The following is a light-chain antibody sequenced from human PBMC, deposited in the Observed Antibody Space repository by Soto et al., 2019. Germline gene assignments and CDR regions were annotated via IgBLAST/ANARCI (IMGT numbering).Light chain of an antibody. Sequence: DIQMTQSPSTLSASVGGTVTISCRSSQSITSWLAWYQQKPAEDPQLLIYNASTRKSGGPSRFSGSGSGTEVSLTISSLLPDDYAAYYCQQYYNNYGTFGQGTKVDIK. V-gene: IGKV1-5*03. J-gene: IGKJ1*01. CDR2: NAS. CDR1: QSITSW. CDR3: QQYYNNYGT.